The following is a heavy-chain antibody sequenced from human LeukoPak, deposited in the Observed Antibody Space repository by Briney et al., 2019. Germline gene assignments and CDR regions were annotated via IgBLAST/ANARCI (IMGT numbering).Heavy chain of an antibody. J-gene: IGHJ4*02. V-gene: IGHV3-7*04. CDR3: ARGPTRYYFDY. Sequence: GGSLRLSCAASGFTFSSYWLSWVRQAPGKGLEWVANIKKDGSEKYYVDSVKGRFSISRDNAKNSLYLQMNSLRAEDTAVYYCARGPTRYYFDYWGQGTLVTVSS. D-gene: IGHD1-1*01. CDR1: GFTFSSYW. CDR2: IKKDGSEK.